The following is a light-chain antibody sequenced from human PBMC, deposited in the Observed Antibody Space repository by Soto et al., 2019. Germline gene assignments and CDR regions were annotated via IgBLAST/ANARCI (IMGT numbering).Light chain of an antibody. V-gene: IGKV1D-12*01. CDR2: AAS. Sequence: DIQMTQSPSSVSASVGARVTITCRASQAISTWLAWYQQKPGKAPQLLIYAASNLQTGVPSRFSGIGAGTYCTLTSSSLQPEDFATYDCQQANNFPRTFGQGTKVEIK. J-gene: IGKJ1*01. CDR1: QAISTW. CDR3: QQANNFPRT.